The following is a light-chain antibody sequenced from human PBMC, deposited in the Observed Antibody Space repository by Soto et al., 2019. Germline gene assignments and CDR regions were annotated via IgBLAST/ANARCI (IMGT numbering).Light chain of an antibody. CDR3: QQSYNPPYS. J-gene: IGKJ2*03. Sequence: DIQMTQSPSSLSASVGDRVTISCRASQSVSTYLNWYQQTPGKAPKLLIYDTKNLRSGVPSRFSGRRSGADFAHTISSLQPKDFATYYCQQSYNPPYSFGQGTKVEIK. CDR1: QSVSTY. V-gene: IGKV1-39*01. CDR2: DTK.